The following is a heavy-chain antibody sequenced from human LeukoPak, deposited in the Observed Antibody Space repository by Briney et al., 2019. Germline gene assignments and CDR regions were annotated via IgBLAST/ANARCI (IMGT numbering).Heavy chain of an antibody. V-gene: IGHV4-34*01. CDR3: ARQIRWLRYWFDP. CDR2: INHSGST. CDR1: GGSFSGYY. D-gene: IGHD5-12*01. J-gene: IGHJ5*02. Sequence: PSETLSLTCAVFGGSFSGYYWSWIRQPPGKGLEWIGEINHSGSTNYNPSLKSRVTISVDTSKNQFSLKLSSVTAADTAVYYCARQIRWLRYWFDPWGQGTLVTVSS.